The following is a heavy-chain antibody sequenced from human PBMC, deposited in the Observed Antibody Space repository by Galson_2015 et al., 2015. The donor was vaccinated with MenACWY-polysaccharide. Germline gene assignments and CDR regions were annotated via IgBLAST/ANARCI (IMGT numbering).Heavy chain of an antibody. D-gene: IGHD2-15*01. CDR1: GFSFSSYA. CDR3: AAGYFRYDY. Sequence: SLRLSCADSGFSFSSYAINWVRQAPGMGLEWVAGISSSGGSTQFAGSVKGRFTISRDNSKNTVYLQMNSLRAEDTAVYYCAAGYFRYDYWGQGTPVTVSS. J-gene: IGHJ4*02. V-gene: IGHV3-23*01. CDR2: ISSSGGST.